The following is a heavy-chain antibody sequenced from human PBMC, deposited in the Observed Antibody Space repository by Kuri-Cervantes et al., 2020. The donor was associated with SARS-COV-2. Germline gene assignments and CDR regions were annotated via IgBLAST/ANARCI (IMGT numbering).Heavy chain of an antibody. Sequence: ASVKVSCKASGYTFTGYYMHWVRQAPGQGLEWMGRINPNSGGTNYAQKFQGRVTMTRDTSISTAYIELSRLRPDDTAVYYCASQLGGGASEYYFDYWGQGTLVTVSS. CDR2: INPNSGGT. CDR3: ASQLGGGASEYYFDY. D-gene: IGHD2-21*01. J-gene: IGHJ4*02. V-gene: IGHV1-2*06. CDR1: GYTFTGYY.